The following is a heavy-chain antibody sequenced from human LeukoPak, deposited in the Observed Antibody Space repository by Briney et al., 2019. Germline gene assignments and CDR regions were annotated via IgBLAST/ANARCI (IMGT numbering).Heavy chain of an antibody. Sequence: PSETLSLTCTVSGGSISSSSYYWGWIRQPPGKGLERIGSIYYSGSTYYNPSLKSRVTISVDTSKNQFSLKLSSVTAADTAVYYCARLARPYDSSGHEGYWGQGTLVTVSS. CDR1: GGSISSSSYY. CDR3: ARLARPYDSSGHEGY. D-gene: IGHD3-22*01. J-gene: IGHJ4*02. V-gene: IGHV4-39*01. CDR2: IYYSGST.